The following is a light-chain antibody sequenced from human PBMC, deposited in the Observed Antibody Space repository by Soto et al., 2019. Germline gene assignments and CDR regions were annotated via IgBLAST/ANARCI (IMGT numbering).Light chain of an antibody. CDR1: STDFVSYNR. V-gene: IGLV2-18*01. CDR2: DAS. Sequence: QSALTQPPSVSGSPGQSVTISCTGTSTDFVSYNRVSWYQQPQGTAPKLIIYDASNRPSGVPDRFSGSKSGNTASLTISGLQAADEADYYCSLYTSENTYVFGTGTKVTVL. J-gene: IGLJ1*01. CDR3: SLYTSENTYV.